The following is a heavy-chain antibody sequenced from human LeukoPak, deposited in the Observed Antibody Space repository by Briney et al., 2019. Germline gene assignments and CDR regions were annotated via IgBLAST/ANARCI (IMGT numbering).Heavy chain of an antibody. CDR2: IHYDGSSK. Sequence: GGSLRLSCAASGFTFSSYGMHWVCQAPGKGLEWVAFIHYDGSSKYYADSVKGRFTISRDNSKNTLYLQMNSLRAEDTAVYYCAKAADCSGISCYLRWFDPWGEGTLVTVSS. CDR1: GFTFSSYG. CDR3: AKAADCSGISCYLRWFDP. D-gene: IGHD2-15*01. J-gene: IGHJ5*02. V-gene: IGHV3-30*02.